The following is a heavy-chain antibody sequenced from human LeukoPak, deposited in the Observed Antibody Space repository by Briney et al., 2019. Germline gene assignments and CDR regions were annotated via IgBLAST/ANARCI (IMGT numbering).Heavy chain of an antibody. V-gene: IGHV1-18*01. CDR2: VSAYADNT. J-gene: IGHJ4*02. CDR1: GYIFTSYG. D-gene: IGHD4-17*01. CDR3: AREYGDYGLDY. Sequence: ASVKVSCKASGYIFTSYGISWVRQAPGQGLEWVGWVSAYADNTNYVQKFQGRVTMTTDTSTSTAYMELRSLRSDDTAVYYCAREYGDYGLDYWGQGTLVTVSS.